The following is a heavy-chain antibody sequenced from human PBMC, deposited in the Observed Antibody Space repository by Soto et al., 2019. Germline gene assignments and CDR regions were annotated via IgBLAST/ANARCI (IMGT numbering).Heavy chain of an antibody. Sequence: TSETLSLTCTVSGGSISSSSYYWGWIRQPPGKGLEWIGSIYYSGSTYYNPSLKSRVTISVDTSKNQFSLKLSSVTAADTAVYYCATYTGSSYGRLDYWGQGALVTVSS. V-gene: IGHV4-39*07. CDR1: GGSISSSSYY. D-gene: IGHD1-26*01. CDR2: IYYSGST. J-gene: IGHJ4*02. CDR3: ATYTGSSYGRLDY.